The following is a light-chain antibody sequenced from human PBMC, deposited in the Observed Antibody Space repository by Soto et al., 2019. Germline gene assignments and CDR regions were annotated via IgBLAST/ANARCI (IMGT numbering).Light chain of an antibody. CDR3: QQYGSSPPYT. CDR1: RTFASSY. V-gene: IGKV3-20*01. J-gene: IGKJ2*01. CDR2: AAS. Sequence: EIVLTQSPGTLSLSPGERATLSCSASRTFASSYLAWYQQKPGQAPRLLIYAASTRATGIPDRFSGSGSGADFTLTISRLEPEDSAVYYCQQYGSSPPYTFGQGTKLEIK.